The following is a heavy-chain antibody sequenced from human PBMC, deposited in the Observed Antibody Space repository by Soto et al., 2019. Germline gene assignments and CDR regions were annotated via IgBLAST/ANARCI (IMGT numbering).Heavy chain of an antibody. J-gene: IGHJ5*02. V-gene: IGHV4-30-2*06. CDR2: IYHSGST. CDR1: GVSISSPHHN. CDR3: ARVPGP. Sequence: PSETLSLTCTVSGVSISSPHHNWSWIRQYPGKGLEWIGYIYHSGSTYYNPSLKSRVTISVDRSKNQFSLKLSSVTAADTAVYYCARVPGPWRQGSLVTVSS.